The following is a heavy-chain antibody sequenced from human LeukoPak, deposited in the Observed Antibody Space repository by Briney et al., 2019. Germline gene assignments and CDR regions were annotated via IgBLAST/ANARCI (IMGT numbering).Heavy chain of an antibody. Sequence: SETLSLTCAVYGESLSKYYWTWIRQSPGKGLEWIGEINHRGSTNHNPSLKSRVTLSVGTSKHQFSLKLTSVTAADAAVYYCASSVGSTDYWGQGTLVTVSS. D-gene: IGHD1-26*01. J-gene: IGHJ4*02. CDR1: GESLSKYY. CDR2: INHRGST. V-gene: IGHV4-34*01. CDR3: ASSVGSTDY.